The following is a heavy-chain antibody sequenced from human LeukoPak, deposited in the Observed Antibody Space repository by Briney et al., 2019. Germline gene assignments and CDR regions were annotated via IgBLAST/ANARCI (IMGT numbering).Heavy chain of an antibody. V-gene: IGHV4-59*01. D-gene: IGHD3-10*01. CDR3: ARSYGSGNYFDY. J-gene: IGHJ4*02. Sequence: SETLPLTCTVSGGSISSYYWSWIRQPPGKGLEWIGYIYYSGSTNYNPSLKSRVTISVDTSKNQFSLKLSSVTAADTAVYYCARSYGSGNYFDYWGQGTLVTVSS. CDR2: IYYSGST. CDR1: GGSISSYY.